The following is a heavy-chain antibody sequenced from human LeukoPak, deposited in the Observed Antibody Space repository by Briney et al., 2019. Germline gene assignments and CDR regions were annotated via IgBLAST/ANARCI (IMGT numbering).Heavy chain of an antibody. CDR3: ARDPSNSNGYHAHFDS. CDR1: GYTFSNHG. J-gene: IGHJ4*02. Sequence: GASVKVSCKASGYTFSNHGISWVRQAPGQGLEWMGWISCCNGDTMYAQNVQGRVTMTKDTSTRTAYMELRSLRSDDTAMYYCARDPSNSNGYHAHFDSWGQGTLVTVSS. D-gene: IGHD3-22*01. CDR2: ISCCNGDT. V-gene: IGHV1-18*01.